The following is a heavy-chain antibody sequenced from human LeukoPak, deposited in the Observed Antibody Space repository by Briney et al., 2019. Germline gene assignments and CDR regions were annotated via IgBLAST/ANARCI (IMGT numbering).Heavy chain of an antibody. CDR3: AREYSGSPSGAFDI. CDR2: ISYDGSNK. V-gene: IGHV3-30*01. Sequence: PGRSLRLSCAASGFTLSSYAMHWVRQAPGKGLEWVAVISYDGSNKYYADSVKGRFTISRDNSKNTLYLQMNSLRAEDTAVYYCAREYSGSPSGAFDIWGQGTMVTVSS. D-gene: IGHD1-26*01. J-gene: IGHJ3*02. CDR1: GFTLSSYA.